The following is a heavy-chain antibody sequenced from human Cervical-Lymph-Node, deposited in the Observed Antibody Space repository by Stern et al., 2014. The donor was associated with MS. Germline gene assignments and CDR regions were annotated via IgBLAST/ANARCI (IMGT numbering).Heavy chain of an antibody. Sequence: QVQLVESGGGLVKPGRSLRLSCAASGFTFSDYYMSWIRQAPGKGLERVSYISGSGTTTYYADSVKGRFTISKDNARNSLYLQMNSLRADDTAVYYCARALIAAGGALHYWGQGTLVTVSS. CDR2: ISGSGTTT. J-gene: IGHJ4*02. D-gene: IGHD6-13*01. V-gene: IGHV3-11*01. CDR3: ARALIAAGGALHY. CDR1: GFTFSDYY.